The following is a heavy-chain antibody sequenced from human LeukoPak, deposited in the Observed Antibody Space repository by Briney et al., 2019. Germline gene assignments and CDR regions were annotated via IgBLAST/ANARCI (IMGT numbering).Heavy chain of an antibody. Sequence: GGSLRLSCAASGFTVSSNYMSWVRQAPGKGLEWVSVIYSGGSTDYADSVKGRFTISRDNTKNTVYLQMNSLRAEDTGIYYCVKDHFYSMEVWGQGTTVTVTS. CDR2: IYSGGST. CDR3: VKDHFYSMEV. V-gene: IGHV3-53*01. D-gene: IGHD2-15*01. CDR1: GFTVSSNY. J-gene: IGHJ6*02.